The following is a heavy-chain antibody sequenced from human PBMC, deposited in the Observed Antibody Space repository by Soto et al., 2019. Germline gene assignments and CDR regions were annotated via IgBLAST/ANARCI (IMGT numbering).Heavy chain of an antibody. CDR2: IIPIFGTA. J-gene: IGHJ4*02. V-gene: IGHV1-69*01. Sequence: QVQLVQSGAEVKKPGSSVQFSCKSSGGTFSSYAISWVRQAPGQGLEWMGGIIPIFGTANYAQKFQGRVTITADESTSTAYMELSSLRSEDTAVYYCARANTRDSYGYLVDYWGQGTLVTVSS. D-gene: IGHD5-18*01. CDR3: ARANTRDSYGYLVDY. CDR1: GGTFSSYA.